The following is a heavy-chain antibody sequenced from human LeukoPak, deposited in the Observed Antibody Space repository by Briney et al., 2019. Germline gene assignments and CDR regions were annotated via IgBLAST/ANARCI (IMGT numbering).Heavy chain of an antibody. J-gene: IGHJ4*02. CDR1: GFTFDDYA. D-gene: IGHD1-14*01. CDR2: ISGDGGST. CDR3: AKDFGGPEDY. Sequence: GGSLRLSCAASGFTFDDYAMHWVRQAPGKGLDWVSLISGDGGSTYYAYSVKGRFTISRDNSKNSLYLQMNSLRTEGNALYYCAKDFGGPEDYWGQGTLVTVSS. V-gene: IGHV3-43*02.